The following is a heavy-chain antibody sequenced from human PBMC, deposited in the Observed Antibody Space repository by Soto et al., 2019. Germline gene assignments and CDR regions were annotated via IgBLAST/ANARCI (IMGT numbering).Heavy chain of an antibody. CDR1: GGSISSGGYY. Sequence: QVQLQESGPGLVKPSQTLSLTCTVSGGSISSGGYYWSWIRQHPGKGLEWIGYIYYSGSTYYNPSLKRRVTISVDTSKNQFSLKLSSVTAADTAVYYCAIMMCSGCICYSYYFDSWGQGTLVTVSS. CDR2: IYYSGST. V-gene: IGHV4-31*03. J-gene: IGHJ4*02. CDR3: AIMMCSGCICYSYYFDS. D-gene: IGHD2-15*01.